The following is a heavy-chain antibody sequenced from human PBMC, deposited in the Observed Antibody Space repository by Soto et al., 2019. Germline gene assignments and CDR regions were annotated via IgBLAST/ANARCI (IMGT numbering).Heavy chain of an antibody. CDR2: INHRGNT. V-gene: IGHV4-34*01. J-gene: IGHJ3*02. CDR1: GGSLSGNF. Sequence: QVQLQQWGAGLLKPSETLSLTCAVSGGSLSGNFWSWIRQTPGKGLEWIAEINHRGNTNYNPSIKHRVAISVGTPKTQCSLKLNSLTAADTAVYYCASGEFGVNYGRVTSSYFAFDIWGQGTMVTVSS. CDR3: ASGEFGVNYGRVTSSYFAFDI. D-gene: IGHD2-2*01.